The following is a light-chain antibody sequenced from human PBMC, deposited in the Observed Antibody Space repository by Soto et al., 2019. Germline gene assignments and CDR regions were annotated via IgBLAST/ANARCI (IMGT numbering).Light chain of an antibody. J-gene: IGLJ2*01. CDR1: ISNIGTYT. Sequence: QSVLTQPPSASGTPGQRVTISCSGSISNIGTYTVNWYQQLPGTAPKLLIYRDDQRPSGVPDRFSGSKSGTSASLAISGLQSEDEAAYYCAAWDDSLNGPVFGGGTKLTVL. V-gene: IGLV1-44*01. CDR2: RDD. CDR3: AAWDDSLNGPV.